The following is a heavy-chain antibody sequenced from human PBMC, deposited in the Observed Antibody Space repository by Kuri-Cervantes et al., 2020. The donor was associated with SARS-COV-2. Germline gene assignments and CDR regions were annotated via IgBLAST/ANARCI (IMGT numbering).Heavy chain of an antibody. CDR2: ISYDGSNK. CDR3: AKVREWELLASPDY. CDR1: GLTFSSYA. Sequence: GGSLRLSCAASGLTFSSYAMHWVRQAPGKGLEWVSLISYDGSNKYYADSVKGRFTISRDNSKNTLYLQMNSLRAEDTAVYYCAKVREWELLASPDYWGQGTLVTVSS. J-gene: IGHJ4*02. D-gene: IGHD1-26*01. V-gene: IGHV3-30-3*01.